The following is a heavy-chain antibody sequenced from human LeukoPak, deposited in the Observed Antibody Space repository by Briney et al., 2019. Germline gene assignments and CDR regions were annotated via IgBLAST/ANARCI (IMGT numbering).Heavy chain of an antibody. CDR3: ARDRGKVGYSSSWYTLDYFDY. CDR2: MNPNSGNT. Sequence: ASVKVSCKASGYTFTSYDINWVRQATGQGLEWMGWMNPNSGNTGYAQKFQGRVTMTRNSSISTAYMELSSLRFEDTAVYYCARDRGKVGYSSSWYTLDYFDYWGQGTLVTVSS. V-gene: IGHV1-8*01. D-gene: IGHD6-13*01. CDR1: GYTFTSYD. J-gene: IGHJ4*02.